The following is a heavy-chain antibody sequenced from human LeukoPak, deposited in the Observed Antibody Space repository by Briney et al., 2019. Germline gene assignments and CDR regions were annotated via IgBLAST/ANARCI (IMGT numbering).Heavy chain of an antibody. D-gene: IGHD6-19*01. CDR3: ARDLAMAGRDLDY. CDR2: ISNSGTII. CDR1: GFAFRSYY. V-gene: IGHV3-11*01. Sequence: GGSLRLSCAASGFAFRSYYMDWIRQAPERGLEWVSYISNSGTIIYYAESVKGRFTISRDNAKNSLYLQMNSLRAEDTAVYYCARDLAMAGRDLDYWGQGTLVTVSS. J-gene: IGHJ4*02.